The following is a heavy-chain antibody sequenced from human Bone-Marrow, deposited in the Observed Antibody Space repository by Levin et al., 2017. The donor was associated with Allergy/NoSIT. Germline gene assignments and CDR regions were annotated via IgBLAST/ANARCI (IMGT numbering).Heavy chain of an antibody. J-gene: IGHJ4*02. D-gene: IGHD5-12*01. Sequence: PGGSLRLSCAASGFTFSDYYMSWIRQAPGKGLEWVSYISSSSSYTNYADSVKGRFTISRDNAKNSLYLQMNSLRAEDTAVYYCARAHSSGYDWGDFDYWGQGTLVTVSS. V-gene: IGHV3-11*06. CDR2: ISSSSSYT. CDR1: GFTFSDYY. CDR3: ARAHSSGYDWGDFDY.